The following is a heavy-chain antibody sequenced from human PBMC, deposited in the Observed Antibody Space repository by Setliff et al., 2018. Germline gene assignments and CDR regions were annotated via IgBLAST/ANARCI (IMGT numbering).Heavy chain of an antibody. D-gene: IGHD3-16*02. CDR1: GYTFTDFY. V-gene: IGHV1-2*02. Sequence: SSLKVSCKTSGYTFTDFYIQWVRQAPGKGLEWMGWINPYTGDTDYAPKFQGRVTVTRDTSVTTAYMDLTRLTSDDTAVYYCARGGSIYDHVWGSYRFVDSWGQGTLVTVSS. CDR3: ARGGSIYDHVWGSYRFVDS. CDR2: INPYTGDT. J-gene: IGHJ4*02.